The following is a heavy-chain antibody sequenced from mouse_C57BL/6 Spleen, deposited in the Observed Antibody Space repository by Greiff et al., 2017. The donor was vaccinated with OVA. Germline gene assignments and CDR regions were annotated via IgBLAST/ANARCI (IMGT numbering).Heavy chain of an antibody. J-gene: IGHJ4*01. Sequence: EVQLQQSGAELVRPGASVTLSCTASGFNITGDYMHWVKQRPEQGLEWIGWIDPENGDTDYASQFQGKATITADTSSNTAYLQLSSLTSEDTAVYYCSAWGGSAYAMDYWGQGTSVTVSS. CDR1: GFNITGDY. V-gene: IGHV14-4*01. D-gene: IGHD1-1*01. CDR3: SAWGGSAYAMDY. CDR2: IDPENGDT.